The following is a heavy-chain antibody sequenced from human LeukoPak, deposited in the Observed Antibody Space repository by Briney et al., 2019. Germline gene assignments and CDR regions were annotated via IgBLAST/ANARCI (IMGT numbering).Heavy chain of an antibody. V-gene: IGHV3-21*01. CDR1: GFTFSAYS. Sequence: GGSLRLSCAASGFTFSAYSINWVRQAPGRGLEWVSSISSSGTYIYYADSVKGRFTISRDNAKNSLSLQMNSLRAEDTAVYYCARDFRYSGSYHHWFDPWGQRTLVTVSS. CDR2: ISSSGTYI. D-gene: IGHD1-26*01. CDR3: ARDFRYSGSYHHWFDP. J-gene: IGHJ5*02.